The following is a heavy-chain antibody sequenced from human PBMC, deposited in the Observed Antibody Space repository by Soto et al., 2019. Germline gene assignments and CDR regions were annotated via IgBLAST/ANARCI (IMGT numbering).Heavy chain of an antibody. CDR1: GFTFSSYG. D-gene: IGHD2-15*01. CDR2: ISDDGSNK. V-gene: IGHV3-30*18. CDR3: AKSWVAAPNAGAFDI. Sequence: PGGSLRLSCAASGFTFSSYGMHWFRQAPGKGLEWVAVISDDGSNKYYADSVKGRFTISRDNSKNTLYLQMNSLRGDDTAVYYCAKSWVAAPNAGAFDIRGQGTMVTVSS. J-gene: IGHJ3*02.